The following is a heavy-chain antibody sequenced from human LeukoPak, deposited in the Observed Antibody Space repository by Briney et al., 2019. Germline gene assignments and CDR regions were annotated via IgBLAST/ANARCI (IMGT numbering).Heavy chain of an antibody. J-gene: IGHJ4*02. CDR2: IYSGGTT. CDR1: GLTVSSNY. CDR3: ARGRPYSSSWYSQFDY. V-gene: IGHV3-53*01. D-gene: IGHD6-13*01. Sequence: GGSLRLSCAASGLTVSSNYLTWVRQAPGKGLEWVSSIYSGGTTHYADSVKGRFIISRDNAQNTLYVQMSSLSAEDTAVYYCARGRPYSSSWYSQFDYWGQGTLVTVSS.